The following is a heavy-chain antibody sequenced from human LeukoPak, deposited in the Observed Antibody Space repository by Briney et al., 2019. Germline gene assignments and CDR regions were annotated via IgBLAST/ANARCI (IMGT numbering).Heavy chain of an antibody. D-gene: IGHD6-19*01. CDR2: ISDSSRYI. J-gene: IGHJ4*02. Sequence: GGSLRLSCAAYGFTFSSYWMSWVRQAPGKGLEWVSAISDSSRYIYYAGSVKGRFTISRDNTKNSLYLQINSLRAEDTAVYYCARDGMGAWYGLDYWGQGTLVTVSS. CDR1: GFTFSSYW. CDR3: ARDGMGAWYGLDY. V-gene: IGHV3-21*01.